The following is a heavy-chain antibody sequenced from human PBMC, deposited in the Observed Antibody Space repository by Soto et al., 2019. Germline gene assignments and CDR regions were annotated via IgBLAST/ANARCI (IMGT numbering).Heavy chain of an antibody. CDR3: ARISHDSSPS. D-gene: IGHD3-22*01. CDR2: IYYNVNT. V-gene: IGHV4-59*12. J-gene: IGHJ3*01. Sequence: SETLSLTCSVSGGSISSYYWSWIRQPPGKGLEWIGYIYYNVNTNYNPSLKSRVTISVDTSKNQFSLKLSSVTPEDTAVYYCARISHDSSPSWGQGTMVTVSS. CDR1: GGSISSYY.